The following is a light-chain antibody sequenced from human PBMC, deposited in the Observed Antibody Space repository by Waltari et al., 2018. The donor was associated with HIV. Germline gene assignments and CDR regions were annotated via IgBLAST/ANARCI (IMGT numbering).Light chain of an antibody. CDR1: QNVNNRY. CDR2: AAS. Sequence: DMVLTQSPGTLSLSPGERATLSCRASQNVNNRYLAWYQLKPGQPPRLLIYAASNRAPGIPARVSGRGSGTDFTLTITRLEPEDFAVYSCHQYGNPPFTFGQGSKLEI. CDR3: HQYGNPPFT. V-gene: IGKV3-20*01. J-gene: IGKJ2*01.